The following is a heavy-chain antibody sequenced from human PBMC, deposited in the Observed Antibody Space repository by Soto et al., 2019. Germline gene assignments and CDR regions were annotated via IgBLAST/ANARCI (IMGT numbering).Heavy chain of an antibody. D-gene: IGHD4-17*01. CDR1: GGSFSGYY. J-gene: IGHJ4*02. V-gene: IGHV4-34*01. CDR3: ARGYGDYVFDY. CDR2: INHSGST. Sequence: SETLSLTCAVYGGSFSGYYWSWIRQPPGKGLEWIGEINHSGSTNYNPSLKSRVTISVDTSKNQFSLKLSSVTAADTAVYYCARGYGDYVFDYWGQGTLVTVSS.